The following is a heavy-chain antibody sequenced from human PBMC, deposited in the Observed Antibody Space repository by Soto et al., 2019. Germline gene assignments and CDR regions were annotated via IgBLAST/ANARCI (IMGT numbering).Heavy chain of an antibody. J-gene: IGHJ4*02. CDR3: AHRRGGYNWDDAHFDY. D-gene: IGHD1-20*01. V-gene: IGHV2-5*02. CDR1: GFSLSTTGVG. Sequence: QITLKESGPALVKPTQTLALTCTFSGFSLSTTGVGVGWIRQPPGKALEWLAVIYWDDDKRYRPSLKSRLTIIXXTXIXPVVLVMPNLHPVNTATYYCAHRRGGYNWDDAHFDYWGQGTLVTVSS. CDR2: IYWDDDK.